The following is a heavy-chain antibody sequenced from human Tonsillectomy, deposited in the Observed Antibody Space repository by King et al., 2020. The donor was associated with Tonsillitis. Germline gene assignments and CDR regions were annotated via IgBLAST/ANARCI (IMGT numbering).Heavy chain of an antibody. V-gene: IGHV1-18*04. CDR3: ARDRFWAGLAAAGPNWFDP. CDR2: ISAYNGNT. Sequence: QLVQSGAEVKKPGASVKVSCKASGYTFTSYGISWVRQAPGQGLEWMGWISAYNGNTNYAQKLQGRVTMTTDTSTSTAYMELRSLRSDDTAVYYCARDRFWAGLAAAGPNWFDPWGQGTLVTVSS. CDR1: GYTFTSYG. J-gene: IGHJ5*02. D-gene: IGHD6-13*01.